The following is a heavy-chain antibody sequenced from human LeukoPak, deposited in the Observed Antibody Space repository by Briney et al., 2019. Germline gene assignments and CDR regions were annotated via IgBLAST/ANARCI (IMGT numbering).Heavy chain of an antibody. CDR1: GGSISSYY. J-gene: IGHJ4*02. D-gene: IGHD5-18*01. CDR3: ASLRSVDTAMVFDY. V-gene: IGHV4-59*01. Sequence: SETLSLTCTVSGGSISSYYWSWIRQPPGKGLEWIGYIYYSGSTNYNPSLKSRVTISVDTSKNQFSLKLSSVTAADTAVYYCASLRSVDTAMVFDYWGQGTLVTVSS. CDR2: IYYSGST.